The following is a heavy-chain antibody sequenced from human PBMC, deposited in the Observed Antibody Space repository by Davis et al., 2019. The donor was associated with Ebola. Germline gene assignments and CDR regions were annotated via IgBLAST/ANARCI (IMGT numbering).Heavy chain of an antibody. D-gene: IGHD6-19*01. CDR1: GGSISSYY. CDR2: IYTSGST. J-gene: IGHJ5*02. Sequence: PSETLSLTCTVSGGSISSYYWSWIRQPAGKGLEWIGRIYTSGSTNYNPSLKSRVTMSVDTSKNQFSLKLSSVTAADTAVYYCAREWLVAGSKFWFDPWGQGTLVTVSP. V-gene: IGHV4-4*07. CDR3: AREWLVAGSKFWFDP.